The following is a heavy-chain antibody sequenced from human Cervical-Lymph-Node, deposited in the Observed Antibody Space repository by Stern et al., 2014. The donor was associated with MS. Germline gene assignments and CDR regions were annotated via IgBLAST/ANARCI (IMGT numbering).Heavy chain of an antibody. CDR3: ASQRSSSGWSYGMDV. Sequence: VQLVESGAEVKKPGESLKISCKGSGYSFTSYWIGWVSQMPGKGLEWMGIIYPGDSDTRYSTSFQGQVTISADKSISTAYLQWSSLKASDTAMYYCASQRSSSGWSYGMDVWGQGTTVTVSS. CDR2: IYPGDSDT. J-gene: IGHJ6*02. CDR1: GYSFTSYW. D-gene: IGHD6-19*01. V-gene: IGHV5-51*01.